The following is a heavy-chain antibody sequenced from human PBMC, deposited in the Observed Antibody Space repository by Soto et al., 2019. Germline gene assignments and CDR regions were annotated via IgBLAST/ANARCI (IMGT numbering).Heavy chain of an antibody. CDR3: ARAERITIFGVVDQYYYFCMDV. Sequence: GASVKVSCKASGYTFTGYYMHWVRQAPGQGLEWMGWINPNSGGTNYAQKFQGWVTMTRDTSISTAYMELSRLRSDDTAVYYCARAERITIFGVVDQYYYFCMDVWGQGTTVTVSS. J-gene: IGHJ6*02. D-gene: IGHD3-3*01. CDR2: INPNSGGT. CDR1: GYTFTGYY. V-gene: IGHV1-2*04.